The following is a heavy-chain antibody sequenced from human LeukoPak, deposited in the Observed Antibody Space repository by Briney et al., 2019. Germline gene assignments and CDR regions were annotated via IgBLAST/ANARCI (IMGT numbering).Heavy chain of an antibody. CDR1: GDSMGRYY. J-gene: IGHJ6*02. D-gene: IGHD3-9*01. CDR3: ARAGILTGYYTKYYYYYGMDV. V-gene: IGHV4-4*07. CDR2: IHTSGTT. Sequence: PSETLSLTCTVSGDSMGRYYWSFIRQPAGKGLEWIGRIHTSGTTWYNASLKSRVTMPVDASKNQFSLRLTSVTAADTAVYYCARAGILTGYYTKYYYYYGMDVWGQGTTVTVSS.